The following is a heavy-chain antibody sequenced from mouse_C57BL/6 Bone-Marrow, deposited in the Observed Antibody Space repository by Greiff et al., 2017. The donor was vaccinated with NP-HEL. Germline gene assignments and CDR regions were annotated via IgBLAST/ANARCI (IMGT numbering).Heavy chain of an antibody. V-gene: IGHV1-80*01. J-gene: IGHJ2*01. CDR2: IYPGDGDT. Sequence: QVQLQQSGAELVKPGASVKISCKASGYAFSSYWMNWVKQRPGKGLEWIGQIYPGDGDTNYNGKFKGKATLTADKSSSTAYMPLSSLTSEDSAVYFCARWGTTVVATDYFDYWGQGTTLTVSS. CDR3: ARWGTTVVATDYFDY. CDR1: GYAFSSYW. D-gene: IGHD1-1*01.